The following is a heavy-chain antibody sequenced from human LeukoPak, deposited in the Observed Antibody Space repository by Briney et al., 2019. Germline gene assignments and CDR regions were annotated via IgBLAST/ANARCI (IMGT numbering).Heavy chain of an antibody. CDR2: ISSSSSYI. J-gene: IGHJ6*02. V-gene: IGHV3-21*01. D-gene: IGHD2-2*01. Sequence: GGSLRPSCAASGFTFSSYSMNWVRQAPGKGLEWVSSISSSSSYIYYADSVKGRFTISRDNAKNSLYLQMNSLRAEDTAVYYCARDSMDGYYYYYGMDVWGQGTTVTVSS. CDR1: GFTFSSYS. CDR3: ARDSMDGYYYYYGMDV.